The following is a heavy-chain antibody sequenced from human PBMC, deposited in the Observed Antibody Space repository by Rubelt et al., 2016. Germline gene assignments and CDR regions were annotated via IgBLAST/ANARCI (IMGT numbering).Heavy chain of an antibody. CDR1: GGTFSSYA. D-gene: IGHD2-2*01. Sequence: GASVKVSCKASGGTFSSYAISWVRQAPGQGLEWMGGIIPIFGTANYAQKFQGRVTITADESTSTAYMELSSLRSEDTAVYYCARGIVVVPAATTFNWFDPWGQGTLVTVSS. V-gene: IGHV1-69*13. CDR2: IIPIFGTA. CDR3: ARGIVVVPAATTFNWFDP. J-gene: IGHJ5*02.